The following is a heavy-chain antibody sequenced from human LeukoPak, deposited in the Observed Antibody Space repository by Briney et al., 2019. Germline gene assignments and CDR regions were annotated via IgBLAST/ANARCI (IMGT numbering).Heavy chain of an antibody. CDR2: IIPIFGTA. CDR3: ARDKGSSAQGAFDI. J-gene: IGHJ3*02. V-gene: IGHV1-69*06. D-gene: IGHD6-13*01. Sequence: SVKVSCKASGGTFSSYAISWVRQAPGQGLEWMGGIIPIFGTANYAQKFQGRVTITADKSTSTAYMELSSLRSEDTAVYYCARDKGSSAQGAFDIWGQGTMVTVSS. CDR1: GGTFSSYA.